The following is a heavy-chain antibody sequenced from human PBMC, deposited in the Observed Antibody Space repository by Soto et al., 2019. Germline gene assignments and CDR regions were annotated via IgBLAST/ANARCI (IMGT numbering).Heavy chain of an antibody. J-gene: IGHJ5*02. CDR2: IYYSGST. CDR1: GGSISSSSYY. V-gene: IGHV4-39*01. D-gene: IGHD3-3*02. CDR3: ARRLAPNQPLA. Sequence: PSETLSLTCTVSGGSISSSSYYWGWIRQPPGKGLEWIGSIYYSGSTYYNPSLKSRVTISVDTSKNQFSLKLSSVTAADTAVYYCARRLAPNQPLAWGQGTLVTVSS.